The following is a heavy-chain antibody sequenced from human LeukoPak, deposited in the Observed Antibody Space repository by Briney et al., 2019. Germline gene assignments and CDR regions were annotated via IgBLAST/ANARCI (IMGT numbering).Heavy chain of an antibody. J-gene: IGHJ4*02. CDR2: IYHSGST. Sequence: PSETLSLTCTVSGYSISSGYYWGWIRQPPGKGLEWIGSIYHSGSTYCNPSLKSRVTISVDTSKNQFSLKLSSVTAADTAVYYCARSATGTQYFDYWGQGALVTVSS. CDR3: ARSATGTQYFDY. V-gene: IGHV4-38-2*02. D-gene: IGHD1-1*01. CDR1: GYSISSGYY.